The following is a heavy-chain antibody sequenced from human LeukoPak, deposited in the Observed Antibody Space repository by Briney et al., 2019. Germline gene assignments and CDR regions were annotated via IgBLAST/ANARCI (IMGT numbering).Heavy chain of an antibody. CDR2: IIPILGIA. J-gene: IGHJ3*02. Sequence: SVKVSCKASGGTFSSYAISWVRQAPGQGLKWMGRIIPILGIANYAQKFQGRVTITADKSTSTAYMELSSLRSEDTAVYYCARYLADYYDSSGYDAFDIWGQGTMVTVSS. D-gene: IGHD3-22*01. CDR1: GGTFSSYA. V-gene: IGHV1-69*04. CDR3: ARYLADYYDSSGYDAFDI.